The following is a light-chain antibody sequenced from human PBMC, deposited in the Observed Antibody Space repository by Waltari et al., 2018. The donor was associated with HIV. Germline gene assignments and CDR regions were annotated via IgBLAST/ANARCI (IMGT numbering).Light chain of an antibody. V-gene: IGKV4-1*01. CDR3: QQYYSTPWT. J-gene: IGKJ1*01. Sequence: EIVTTQSTDSLAVPLGERATTKGKASQSVLSSSNNKNYLAWYQQKPGRPPNVLIYWASTRESGVPDRFSGSGSGIDFTLTLSSLQAEDVAVYYCQQYYSTPWTFGQGTKVESK. CDR2: WAS. CDR1: QSVLSSSNNKNY.